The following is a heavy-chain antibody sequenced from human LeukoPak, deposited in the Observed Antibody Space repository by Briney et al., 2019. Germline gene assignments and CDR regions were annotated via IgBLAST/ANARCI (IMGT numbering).Heavy chain of an antibody. Sequence: SETLSLTCTVSGGSISSYYWSWIRQPAGKGLEWIGRIYTSGSTNYNPSLKSRVTISVDTSKNQFSLKLSSVTAADTAVYYCARKAVAGTRYYYGMDVWGQGTTVTVSS. D-gene: IGHD6-19*01. CDR3: ARKAVAGTRYYYGMDV. CDR2: IYTSGST. V-gene: IGHV4-4*07. CDR1: GGSISSYY. J-gene: IGHJ6*02.